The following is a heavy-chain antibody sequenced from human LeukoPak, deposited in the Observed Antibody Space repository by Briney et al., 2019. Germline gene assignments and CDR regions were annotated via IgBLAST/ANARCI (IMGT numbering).Heavy chain of an antibody. J-gene: IGHJ3*02. V-gene: IGHV4-4*07. CDR3: ARKYYYDSSGYSDACEM. CDR2: IYTRGST. CDR1: GGSLSSYY. Sequence: PSETLSLTCTDSGGSLSSYYWSWIRQPPGKGLEWIGRIYTRGSTNYNQSRKSRVSMSVDASMNHFSLKLSSVAAADTAVYYCARKYYYDSSGYSDACEMGGQGTRDTVSS. D-gene: IGHD3-22*01.